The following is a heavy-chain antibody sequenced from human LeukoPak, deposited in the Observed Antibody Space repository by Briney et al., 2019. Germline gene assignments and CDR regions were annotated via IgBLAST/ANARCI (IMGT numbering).Heavy chain of an antibody. J-gene: IGHJ4*02. Sequence: SETLSLTCIVSGGSISGSNYYWGWIRQPPGMGLEWIGSTFYSGRTYFNPSLKSRVTISVDTSKNQFSLRLSSVTAADTAVYYCARHEEEDCYNAKTLDYWGQGALVTVSS. CDR1: GGSISGSNYY. V-gene: IGHV4-39*01. CDR2: TFYSGRT. CDR3: ARHEEEDCYNAKTLDY. D-gene: IGHD5-24*01.